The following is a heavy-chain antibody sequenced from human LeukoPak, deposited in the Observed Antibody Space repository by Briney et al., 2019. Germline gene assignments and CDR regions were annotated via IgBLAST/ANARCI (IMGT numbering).Heavy chain of an antibody. CDR1: GYTFTSYG. V-gene: IGHV1-18*01. D-gene: IGHD7-27*01. Sequence: ASVKVSCKASGYTFTSYGISWVRQAPGQGLEWVGWISAYNGNTNYAQKLQGRVTMTTDTSTSTAYMELRSLRSDDTAVYYCAKGNDYTNWGDYWGQGTLVTVSS. CDR2: ISAYNGNT. J-gene: IGHJ4*02. CDR3: AKGNDYTNWGDY.